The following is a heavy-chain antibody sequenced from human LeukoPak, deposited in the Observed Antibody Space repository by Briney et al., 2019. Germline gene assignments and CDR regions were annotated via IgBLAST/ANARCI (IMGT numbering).Heavy chain of an antibody. V-gene: IGHV1-69*13. CDR1: GYTFTSYA. D-gene: IGHD4/OR15-4a*01. CDR2: IIPIFGTA. CDR3: ATVLTQNTSQYGMDV. J-gene: IGHJ6*02. Sequence: PVASVTVSCKASGYTFTSYAISWVRQAPGQGLEWMGGIIPIFGTANYAQKFQGRVTITADESTSTAYMELSSLRSEDTAVYYCATVLTQNTSQYGMDVWGQGTTVTVSS.